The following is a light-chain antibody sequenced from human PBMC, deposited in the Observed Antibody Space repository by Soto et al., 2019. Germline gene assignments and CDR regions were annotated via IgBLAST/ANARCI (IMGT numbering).Light chain of an antibody. V-gene: IGKV1-5*03. CDR1: QTISSR. J-gene: IGKJ1*01. CDR2: KAS. CDR3: QHYNSYSEA. Sequence: DIQMTQTTSTLSGSVGDRVTITCRASQTISSRLAWYQQKPGKAPKLLIYKASTLKSGVPSRFSGSGSGTEFTLTISSLQPDDFATYYCQHYNSYSEAFGQGTKVDI.